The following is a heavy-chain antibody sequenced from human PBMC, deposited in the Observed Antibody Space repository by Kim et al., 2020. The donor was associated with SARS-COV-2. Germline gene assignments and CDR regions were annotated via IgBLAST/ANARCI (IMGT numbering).Heavy chain of an antibody. J-gene: IGHJ4*02. V-gene: IGHV5-10-1*01. CDR1: GYSFTSYW. CDR3: ARSYGSGSYRADY. D-gene: IGHD3-10*01. Sequence: GESLKISCNGSGYSFTSYWISWVRQMPGKGLEWMGRIDPSDSYTNYSPSFQGHVTISADKSISTAYLQWSSLKASDTAMYYCARSYGSGSYRADYWGQGTLVTVSS. CDR2: IDPSDSYT.